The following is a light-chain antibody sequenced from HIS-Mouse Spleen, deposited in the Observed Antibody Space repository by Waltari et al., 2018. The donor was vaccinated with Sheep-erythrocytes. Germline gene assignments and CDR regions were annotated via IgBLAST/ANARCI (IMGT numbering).Light chain of an antibody. Sequence: SYELTQPPSVSVSPGQTASITCSGVKLGDKYACWYQQKPGHSPVLVIYQDSKRPSGIPGRFSGSNSGNTATLTISGTQAMDEADYYCQAWDSSTAVFGGGTKLTVL. J-gene: IGLJ2*01. CDR2: QDS. V-gene: IGLV3-1*01. CDR3: QAWDSSTAV. CDR1: KLGDKY.